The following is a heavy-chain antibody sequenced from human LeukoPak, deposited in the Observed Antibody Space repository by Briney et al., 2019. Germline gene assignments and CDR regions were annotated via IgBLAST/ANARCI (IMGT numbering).Heavy chain of an antibody. CDR3: ARPAEYSSSLYFDY. Sequence: ASVKVSCKASGGTFSSYAISWVRQAPGQGLEWMGGIIPIFGTANYAQKFQGRVTITTDESTSTAYMELSSLRSEDTAVYYCARPAEYSSSLYFDYWGQGTLVTVSS. J-gene: IGHJ4*02. D-gene: IGHD6-6*01. V-gene: IGHV1-69*05. CDR1: GGTFSSYA. CDR2: IIPIFGTA.